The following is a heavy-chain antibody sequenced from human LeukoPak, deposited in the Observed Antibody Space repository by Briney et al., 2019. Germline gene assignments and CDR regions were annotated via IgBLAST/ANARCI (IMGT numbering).Heavy chain of an antibody. Sequence: GGSLRLSCAASGFTFSSYSMNWVRQAPGKGLEWVSSISSSSSYIYYADSVKGRFTISRDNAKNSLYLQMNSLGAEDTAVYYCARGRYCSSASCFDFDYWGQGTLVTVSS. J-gene: IGHJ4*02. V-gene: IGHV3-21*01. CDR1: GFTFSSYS. CDR2: ISSSSSYI. D-gene: IGHD2-2*01. CDR3: ARGRYCSSASCFDFDY.